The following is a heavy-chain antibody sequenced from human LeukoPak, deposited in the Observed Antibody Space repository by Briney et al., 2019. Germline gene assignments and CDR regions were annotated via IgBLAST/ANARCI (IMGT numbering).Heavy chain of an antibody. V-gene: IGHV3-53*01. J-gene: IGHJ4*02. CDR1: GFTVSSNY. D-gene: IGHD3-22*01. CDR2: IYSGGNT. CDR3: ARNYYDGSGYPGPFDY. Sequence: GGSLRLSCAASGFTVSSNYMSWVRQAPGKGLEWVSVIYSGGNTYYADSVKGRFTISRDNSKNTLYLQMNSLGAEDTAVYYCARNYYDGSGYPGPFDYWGQGTLVTVSS.